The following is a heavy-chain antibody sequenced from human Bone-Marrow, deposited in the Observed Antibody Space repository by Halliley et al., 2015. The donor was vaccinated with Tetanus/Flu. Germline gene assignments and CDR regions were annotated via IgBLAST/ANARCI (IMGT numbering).Heavy chain of an antibody. CDR3: ARHPGGFDVYYYGMDV. Sequence: IGYIYSNGAPLYNSSLSSRVTISVDTSRNQLSLKGGSVTAGDTAVYYCARHPGGFDVYYYGMDVWGQGTTVTVSS. D-gene: IGHD3-9*01. CDR2: IYSNGAP. V-gene: IGHV4-59*08. J-gene: IGHJ6*02.